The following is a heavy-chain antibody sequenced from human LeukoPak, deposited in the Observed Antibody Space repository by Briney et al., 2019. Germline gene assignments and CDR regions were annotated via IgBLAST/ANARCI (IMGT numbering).Heavy chain of an antibody. V-gene: IGHV1-69*04. D-gene: IGHD3-10*01. J-gene: IGHJ6*02. CDR3: ASARYYYGSGSPPFSYYYGMDV. CDR1: GGTFSSYA. CDR2: IIPILGIA. Sequence: ASVTVSCKASGGTFSSYAIRWVRPAPGQGLAWMGRIIPILGIANYAQKFQGRVTITADKSTSTAYMELSSLRSEDTAVYYCASARYYYGSGSPPFSYYYGMDVWGQGTTVTVSS.